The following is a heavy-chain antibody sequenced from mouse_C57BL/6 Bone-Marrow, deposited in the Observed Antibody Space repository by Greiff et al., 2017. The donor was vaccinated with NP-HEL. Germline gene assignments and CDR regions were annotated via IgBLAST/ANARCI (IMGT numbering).Heavy chain of an antibody. D-gene: IGHD1-1*01. Sequence: EVKLMESGEGLVKPGGSLKLSCAASGFTFSSYAMSWVRQTPEKRLEWVAYISSGGDYIYYADTVKGRFTISRDNARNTLYLQMSSLKSEDTAMYYCTRSDYGSFYAMDYWGQGTSVTVSS. J-gene: IGHJ4*01. CDR3: TRSDYGSFYAMDY. V-gene: IGHV5-9-1*02. CDR2: ISSGGDYI. CDR1: GFTFSSYA.